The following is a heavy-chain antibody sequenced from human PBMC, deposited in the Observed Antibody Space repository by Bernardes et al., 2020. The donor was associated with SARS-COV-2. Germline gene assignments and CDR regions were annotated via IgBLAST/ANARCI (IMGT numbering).Heavy chain of an antibody. V-gene: IGHV3-23*01. J-gene: IGHJ4*02. CDR1: GFTFSTYA. CDR3: AKVNRGGSGLDY. CDR2: ISVAGGST. Sequence: GGSLRLSCAASGFTFSTYAMSWVRQAPGKGLEWVSAISVAGGSTYYADSVEGRFTIPRDNSKSTVFLQMNSLRVDDTAVYYWAKVNRGGSGLDYWGQGTLITVSS. D-gene: IGHD3-10*01.